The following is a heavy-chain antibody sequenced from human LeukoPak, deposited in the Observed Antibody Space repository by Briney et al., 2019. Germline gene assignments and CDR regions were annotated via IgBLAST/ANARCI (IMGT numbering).Heavy chain of an antibody. CDR3: AKGREAYSGSFTPFDY. CDR2: ISSSSSYI. CDR1: GFTVSSNY. V-gene: IGHV3-21*04. D-gene: IGHD1-26*01. Sequence: GGSLRLSCSASGFTVSSNYMSWVRQAPGKGLEWVSSISSSSSYIYYADSVKGRFTISRDSSKNTLYLQMDSLRAEDTAVYYCAKGREAYSGSFTPFDYWGQGTLVTVSS. J-gene: IGHJ4*02.